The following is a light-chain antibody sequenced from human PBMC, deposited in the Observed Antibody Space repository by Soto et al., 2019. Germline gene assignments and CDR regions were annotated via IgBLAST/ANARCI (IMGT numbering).Light chain of an antibody. J-gene: IGKJ3*01. CDR3: QQYNDWPFT. CDR1: QSISSN. CDR2: GAS. Sequence: EIVMTQFPATLSVSPGERATLSCRASQSISSNLAWYQQKFGQAPRLLINGASTRATGVPARFSGSGSGTEFTLTITSLQSEDSAVYFCQQYNDWPFTFGPGTKVDVK. V-gene: IGKV3-15*01.